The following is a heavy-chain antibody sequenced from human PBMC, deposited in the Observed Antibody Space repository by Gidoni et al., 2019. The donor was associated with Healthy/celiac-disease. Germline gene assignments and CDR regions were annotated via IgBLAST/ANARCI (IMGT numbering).Heavy chain of an antibody. CDR1: GGTFSSYA. CDR2: IIPIFGTA. D-gene: IGHD2-2*01. J-gene: IGHJ6*03. Sequence: QVQLVQSGAEVKKPGSSVKVSCKASGGTFSSYAISWVRQAPGQGLEWMGGIIPIFGTANYAQKFQGRVTITADESTSTAYMELSSLRSEDTAVYYCASSGAPGSRPTYYYYYMDVWGKGTTVTVSS. V-gene: IGHV1-69*01. CDR3: ASSGAPGSRPTYYYYYMDV.